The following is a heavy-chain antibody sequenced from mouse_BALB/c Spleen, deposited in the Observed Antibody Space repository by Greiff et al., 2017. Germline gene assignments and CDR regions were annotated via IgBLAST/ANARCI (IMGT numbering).Heavy chain of an antibody. CDR1: GYTFTSYY. D-gene: IGHD2-1*01. Sequence: VKLMESGAELVKPGASVKLSCKASGYTFTSYYMYWVKQRPGQGLEWIGEINPSNGGTNFNEKFKSKATLTVDKSSSTAYMQLSSLTSEDSAVYYCTRGGNYVNYYAMDYWGQGTSVTVSS. CDR3: TRGGNYVNYYAMDY. CDR2: INPSNGGT. V-gene: IGHV1S81*02. J-gene: IGHJ4*01.